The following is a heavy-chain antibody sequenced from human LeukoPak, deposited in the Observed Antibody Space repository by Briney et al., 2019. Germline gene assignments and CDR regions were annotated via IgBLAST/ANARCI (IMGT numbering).Heavy chain of an antibody. CDR2: IYYSGST. V-gene: IGHV4-59*01. CDR1: GGSISSYY. Sequence: SETLSLTGTVSGGSISSYYWSWIRQPPGKGLEWIGYIYYSGSTNYHPSLKSRVTISVDTSKNQFSLKLTSVTAADTAVYYCARVRYSYGPSYYYYYGMDVCGQGTTVTVSS. J-gene: IGHJ6*02. CDR3: ARVRYSYGPSYYYYYGMDV. D-gene: IGHD5-18*01.